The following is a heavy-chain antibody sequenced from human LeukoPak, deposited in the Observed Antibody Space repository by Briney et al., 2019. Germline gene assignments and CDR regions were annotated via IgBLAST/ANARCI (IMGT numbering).Heavy chain of an antibody. J-gene: IGHJ4*02. CDR2: IYYSGST. Sequence: SETLSLTCTVSGGSIASYYWSWIRQPPGKGLEWIGYIYYSGSTNYNPSLKSRVTISVDTSKNQFSLKLSSVTAADTAVYYCARVAYYYDSSGYYGPQIDYWGQGTLVTVSS. CDR1: GGSIASYY. CDR3: ARVAYYYDSSGYYGPQIDY. D-gene: IGHD3-22*01. V-gene: IGHV4-59*01.